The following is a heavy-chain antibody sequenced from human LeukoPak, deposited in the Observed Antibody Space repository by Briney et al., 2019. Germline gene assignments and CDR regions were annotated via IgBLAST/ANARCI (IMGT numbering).Heavy chain of an antibody. J-gene: IGHJ4*02. CDR1: EFTFSSYA. CDR2: ISGSGGST. CDR3: AKDSRVGGDYVDY. D-gene: IGHD2-2*01. Sequence: GGSLRLSCAASEFTFSSYAVSWVRQAPGKGLEWVSAISGSGGSTYYADSVKGRFTISRDNSKNTLYLQMNSLRAEDTAVYYCAKDSRVGGDYVDYWGQGTLVTVSS. V-gene: IGHV3-23*01.